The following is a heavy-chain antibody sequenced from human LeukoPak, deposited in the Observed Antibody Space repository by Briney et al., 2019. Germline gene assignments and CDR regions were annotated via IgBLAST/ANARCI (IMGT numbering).Heavy chain of an antibody. J-gene: IGHJ4*02. Sequence: SETLSLTCTVSGDSISSIIYYWAWIRQPPGKGLEWIGSICNGRPTYYNPSLKGRVTMSIDTSKNQFSLKLSSVTAADTAVYYCARWRVAAAAFDYWGQGTLVTVSS. CDR3: ARWRVAAAAFDY. CDR2: ICNGRPT. D-gene: IGHD6-13*01. CDR1: GDSISSIIYY. V-gene: IGHV4-39*01.